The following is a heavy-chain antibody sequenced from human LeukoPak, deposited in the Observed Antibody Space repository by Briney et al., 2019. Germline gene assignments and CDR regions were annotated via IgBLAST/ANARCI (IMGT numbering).Heavy chain of an antibody. CDR1: GFTFSNYA. V-gene: IGHV3-48*02. Sequence: PGGSLRLSCAASGFTFSNYAMSWVRQAPGKGLEWLSYISSSGTSKYSADSVKGRFTISRDNAKNSLYLQMNSLRDDDTAVYYCAREANYDDPYYYGMDVWGQGTTVTVSS. CDR3: AREANYDDPYYYGMDV. D-gene: IGHD4-17*01. CDR2: ISSSGTSK. J-gene: IGHJ6*02.